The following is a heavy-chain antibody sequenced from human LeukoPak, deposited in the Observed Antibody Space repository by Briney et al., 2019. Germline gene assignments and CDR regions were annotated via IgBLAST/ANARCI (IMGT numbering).Heavy chain of an antibody. J-gene: IGHJ6*03. D-gene: IGHD3-10*01. CDR3: ARDEGLLWFGEFQPYYYMDV. CDR1: GYTLTDLS. CDR2: FDPEDGET. Sequence: ASVKVSCKVSGYTLTDLSMHWVRQAPGKGLEWMGGFDPEDGETIYAQKFQGRVTMTEDTSTDTAYMELSSLRSEDTAVYYCARDEGLLWFGEFQPYYYMDVWGKGTTVTISS. V-gene: IGHV1-24*01.